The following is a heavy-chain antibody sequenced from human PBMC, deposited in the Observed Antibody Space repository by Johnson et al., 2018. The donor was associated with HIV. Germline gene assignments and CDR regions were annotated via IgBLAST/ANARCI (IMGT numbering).Heavy chain of an antibody. CDR2: INWHGGST. V-gene: IGHV3-20*04. CDR1: GFTFYNYA. D-gene: IGHD6-13*01. CDR3: SKDVSSSWKGSSAFDI. J-gene: IGHJ3*02. Sequence: VQLVESGGGVVRPGGSLRLSCAASGFTFYNYAMSWVRQTPGKGLEWVSGINWHGGSTGYADSVKGRFTISRDNTKNSVYLQMNSLRSEDTALYYCSKDVSSSWKGSSAFDIWGQGTMVTVSS.